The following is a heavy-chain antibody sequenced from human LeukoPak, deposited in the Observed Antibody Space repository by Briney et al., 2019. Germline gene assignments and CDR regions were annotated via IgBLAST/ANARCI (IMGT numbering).Heavy chain of an antibody. CDR3: ASAPYGSGTFLDY. D-gene: IGHD3-10*01. J-gene: IGHJ4*02. CDR2: IWYDGSDK. Sequence: GGSLRLSCAASGFTFSSSGMHWVRQAPGKGLEWVAVIWYDGSDKYSADSVKGRFTISRDNSKNTLYLQMNSLRAEDTAVYHCASAPYGSGTFLDYWGQGTLVTVSS. V-gene: IGHV3-33*01. CDR1: GFTFSSSG.